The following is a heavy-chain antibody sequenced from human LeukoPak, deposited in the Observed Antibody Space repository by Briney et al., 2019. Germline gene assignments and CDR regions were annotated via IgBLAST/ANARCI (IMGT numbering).Heavy chain of an antibody. D-gene: IGHD3-10*01. V-gene: IGHV1-8*03. Sequence: GAPVKVSCKASGYTFTSYDINWVRQATGQGLEWMGWMNPNSGNTGYAQKFQGRVTITRNTSISTAYMELSSLRSEDTAVYYCARARRYYYGSGSYTLGYWGQGTLVTVSS. CDR1: GYTFTSYD. CDR3: ARARRYYYGSGSYTLGY. CDR2: MNPNSGNT. J-gene: IGHJ4*02.